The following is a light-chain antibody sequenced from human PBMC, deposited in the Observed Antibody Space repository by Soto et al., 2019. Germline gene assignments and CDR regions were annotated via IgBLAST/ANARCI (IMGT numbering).Light chain of an antibody. CDR3: SSYTGSSALYV. CDR2: EVT. CDR1: SSDVGTYNY. V-gene: IGLV2-14*01. Sequence: QSVLTQPASVSGSPGQSITISCTGTSSDVGTYNYVSWYQQHPGKAPKVMIYEVTYRPSGVSNRFSGSKSGNRASLTISGLQAEDEAEYYCSSYTGSSALYVFGAGNKVTVL. J-gene: IGLJ1*01.